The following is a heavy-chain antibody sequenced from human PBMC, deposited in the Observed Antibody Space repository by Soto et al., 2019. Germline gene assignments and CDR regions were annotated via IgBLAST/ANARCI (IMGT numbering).Heavy chain of an antibody. V-gene: IGHV4-39*01. CDR3: ARLIAAAGGNRAY. Sequence: QLQLQESGPGLVKPSETLSLTCTVSGGSISTSSYYWGWIRQPPGKGLEWIGSIYYSGSTYYNPSLKRRVTISADTSKNQFSLKLSSVTAAVTAVYYCARLIAAAGGNRAYWGQGTLVTVSS. D-gene: IGHD6-13*01. J-gene: IGHJ4*02. CDR2: IYYSGST. CDR1: GGSISTSSYY.